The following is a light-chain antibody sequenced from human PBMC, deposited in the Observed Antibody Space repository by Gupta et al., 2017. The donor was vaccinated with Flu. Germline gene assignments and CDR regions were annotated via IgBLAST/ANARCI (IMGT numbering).Light chain of an antibody. J-gene: IGLJ3*02. CDR3: AAWDDSLNGPNWV. Sequence: SVLTQPPSASGTPGQRVTISCSGSISNIGGNPVYWYQQRPGTAPKLLVYYNTQRPSGVPDRCSGSKSGTSASLAISGLQSEDEADYYCAAWDDSLNGPNWVFGGGNKLTVL. CDR1: ISNIGGNP. CDR2: YNT. V-gene: IGLV1-44*01.